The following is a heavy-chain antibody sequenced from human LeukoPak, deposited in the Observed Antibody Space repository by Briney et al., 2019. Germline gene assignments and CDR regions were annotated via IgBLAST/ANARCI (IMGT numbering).Heavy chain of an antibody. Sequence: QPGWSLRLSCAASGFTFRSNWMNWVRQAPGKGLEWVAHVQPDGSAKIYADSVKGRFTISRDNAKDSVYLQMNSLRVEDTAVYYCARDFFGWSSLGHWGQGTLVTVSS. CDR3: ARDFFGWSSLGH. D-gene: IGHD6-19*01. J-gene: IGHJ1*01. CDR2: VQPDGSAK. CDR1: GFTFRSNW. V-gene: IGHV3-7*01.